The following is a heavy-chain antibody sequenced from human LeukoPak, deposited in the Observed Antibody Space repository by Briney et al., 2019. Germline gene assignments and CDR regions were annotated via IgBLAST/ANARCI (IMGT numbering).Heavy chain of an antibody. CDR2: ISSSSSYI. CDR3: ARSCYYDSSGYYFPPVPLDY. CDR1: GFTFSSYS. D-gene: IGHD3-22*01. Sequence: GGSLRLSCAASGFTFSSYSMNWVRQAPGKGLEWAPSISSSSSYIYYADSVKGRFTISRDNAKNSLYLQMNSLRAEDTAVYYCARSCYYDSSGYYFPPVPLDYWGQGTLVTVSS. J-gene: IGHJ4*02. V-gene: IGHV3-21*01.